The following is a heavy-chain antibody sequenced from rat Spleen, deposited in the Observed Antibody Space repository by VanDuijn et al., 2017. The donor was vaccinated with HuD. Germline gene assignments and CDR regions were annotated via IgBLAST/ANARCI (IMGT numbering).Heavy chain of an antibody. V-gene: IGHV2-72*01. Sequence: QVQLKESGPGLMQSSETLSLTCTVSGFSLTTNGVGWLRQPLGRGLMWMGTIWPSGSTNYNLAVQSRLSISRDTSKSQVFLKMDSLQPEDTGTYYCARHPDYSNYFDYWGQGVMVTVSS. D-gene: IGHD1-1*01. CDR3: ARHPDYSNYFDY. CDR2: IWPSGST. J-gene: IGHJ2*01. CDR1: GFSLTTNG.